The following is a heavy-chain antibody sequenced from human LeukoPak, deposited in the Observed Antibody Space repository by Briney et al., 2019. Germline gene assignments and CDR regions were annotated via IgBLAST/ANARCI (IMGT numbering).Heavy chain of an antibody. CDR1: GFTFSNYA. Sequence: GGSLMLSCAASGFTFSNYAMSWVRQAPERGLEWVSTISSRGDSTYDADSVKGRFTISRDNSKNSLYLQMNNVRVEDTAVYYGAKGPRPDITVAHTVENWGQGTLVTVSS. D-gene: IGHD6-19*01. J-gene: IGHJ4*02. CDR3: AKGPRPDITVAHTVEN. V-gene: IGHV3-23*01. CDR2: ISSRGDST.